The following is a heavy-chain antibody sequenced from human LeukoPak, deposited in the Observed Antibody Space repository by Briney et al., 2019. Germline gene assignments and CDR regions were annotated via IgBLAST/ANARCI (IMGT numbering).Heavy chain of an antibody. CDR3: ARHRNDCSGGSCYHPYYFDY. D-gene: IGHD2-15*01. CDR2: IYSGGST. J-gene: IGHJ4*02. V-gene: IGHV3-66*04. CDR1: GFTFSSYW. Sequence: SGGSLRLSCAASGFTFSSYWMSWVRQAPGKGLEWVSVIYSGGSTYYADSVKGRFTISRDNSKNTLYLQMNSLRAEDTAVYYCARHRNDCSGGSCYHPYYFDYWGQGTLVTVSS.